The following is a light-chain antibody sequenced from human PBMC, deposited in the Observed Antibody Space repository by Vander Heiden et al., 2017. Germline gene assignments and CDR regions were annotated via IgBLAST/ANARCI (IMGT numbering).Light chain of an antibody. Sequence: QSALTQPASVSGSPGPSITISCTGTSSAGGSYHLVSWYQQHPGNAPKLSFYEGSKRPAAVANRFSASKSVKTESLTTSALQAEDDADYYSSQDAGSSTCVCGGGTK. V-gene: IGLV2-23*01. CDR1: SSAGGSYHL. CDR2: EGS. J-gene: IGLJ3*02. CDR3: SQDAGSSTCV.